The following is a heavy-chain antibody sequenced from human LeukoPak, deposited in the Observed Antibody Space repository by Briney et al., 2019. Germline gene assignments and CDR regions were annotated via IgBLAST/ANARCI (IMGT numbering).Heavy chain of an antibody. Sequence: GGSLRLSCAASGFTFSDYYMSWIRQAPGKGLEWISYISSSSRIIYYADSVKGRFTISRDNAQSSMYLQMNSLRAEDTAVYYCTTMAMAAGPEKYYFDYWGQGTLVTVSS. CDR2: ISSSSRII. V-gene: IGHV3-11*01. CDR1: GFTFSDYY. J-gene: IGHJ4*02. CDR3: TTMAMAAGPEKYYFDY. D-gene: IGHD5-18*01.